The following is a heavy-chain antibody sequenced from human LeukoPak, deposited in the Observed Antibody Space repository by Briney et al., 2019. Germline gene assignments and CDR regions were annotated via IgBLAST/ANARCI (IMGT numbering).Heavy chain of an antibody. Sequence: GGSLRLSCAASGFTFSSNAMHWVRQAPGKGPEWVAVMSYDGTSEYYADSVRGRFTISRDHSQNMLHLQMNSLRDEDTALYYCVRDRRDGKNLAYHFDFWGQGTLVTVSS. J-gene: IGHJ4*02. CDR1: GFTFSSNA. CDR2: MSYDGTSE. V-gene: IGHV3-30-3*01. CDR3: VRDRRDGKNLAYHFDF. D-gene: IGHD5-24*01.